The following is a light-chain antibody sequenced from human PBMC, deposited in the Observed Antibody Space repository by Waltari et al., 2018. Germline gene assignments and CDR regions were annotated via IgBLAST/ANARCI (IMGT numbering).Light chain of an antibody. V-gene: IGKV1-17*01. CDR3: LQYNSNPYS. CDR1: QGISTY. CDR2: AAS. J-gene: IGKJ2*03. Sequence: DIQMTQSPSSLSASAGDRVTITCRASQGISTYLYWYQQKPGKAPKRLIYAASSLESGVPSRFSGSGSGTDFTLTISSLQPEDFATYYCLQYNSNPYSFGQGTKVEIK.